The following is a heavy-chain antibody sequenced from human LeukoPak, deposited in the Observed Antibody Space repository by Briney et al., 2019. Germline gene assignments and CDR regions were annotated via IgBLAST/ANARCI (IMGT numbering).Heavy chain of an antibody. CDR1: GGTFSSYA. D-gene: IGHD6-19*01. CDR3: ARDQGIAVVWGGYYYYGMDV. J-gene: IGHJ6*02. V-gene: IGHV1-69*01. CDR2: IIPIFGTA. Sequence: SVKVSCKASGGTFSSYAISWVRQAPGQGLEWMGGIIPIFGTANYAQKFQGRVTITADESTSTAYMELSSLRSEDTAVYYCARDQGIAVVWGGYYYYGMDVWGQGTTVAVSS.